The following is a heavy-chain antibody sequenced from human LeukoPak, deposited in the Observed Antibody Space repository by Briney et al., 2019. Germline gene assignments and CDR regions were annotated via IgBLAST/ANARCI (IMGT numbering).Heavy chain of an antibody. CDR1: GYTFTSYD. CDR2: VNPNSGNT. D-gene: IGHD3-10*01. V-gene: IGHV1-8*01. CDR3: ARVRSSRRVRGVMYNWFDP. J-gene: IGHJ5*02. Sequence: GASVKVSCKASGYTFTSYDINWVRQATGQGLEWMGWVNPNSGNTGYAQKVQGRVTMTRNTSISTAYMELSSLRSEDTAVYYCARVRSSRRVRGVMYNWFDPWGQGTLVTVSS.